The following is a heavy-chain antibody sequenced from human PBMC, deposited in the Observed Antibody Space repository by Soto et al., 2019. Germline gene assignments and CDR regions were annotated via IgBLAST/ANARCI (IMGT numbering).Heavy chain of an antibody. CDR2: IYTSGST. Sequence: SETLSLTCTVSGGSISSYYWSWIRQPAGKGLEWIGRIYTSGSTNYNPSLKSRVTMSVDTSKNQFSLKLSSVTAADTAVYYCARAGFGYCSGGSCDYFDYWGQGTLVTVSS. CDR3: ARAGFGYCSGGSCDYFDY. CDR1: GGSISSYY. V-gene: IGHV4-4*07. J-gene: IGHJ4*02. D-gene: IGHD2-15*01.